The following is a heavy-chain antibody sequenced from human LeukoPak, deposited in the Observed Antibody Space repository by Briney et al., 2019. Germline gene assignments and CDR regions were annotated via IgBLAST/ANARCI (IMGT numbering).Heavy chain of an antibody. CDR1: GGSISSGTYY. CDR2: IYSSGGT. CDR3: ARLALVGASRVVDY. V-gene: IGHV4-39*01. D-gene: IGHD1-26*01. Sequence: SETLSLTCTVSGGSISSGTYYWGWVRQPPGKGLEWIGSIYSSGGTYYNPSLKSRVTISVDTSKNQFSLNLSSVTAADTAVYYCARLALVGASRVVDYWGQGTLVTVSS. J-gene: IGHJ4*02.